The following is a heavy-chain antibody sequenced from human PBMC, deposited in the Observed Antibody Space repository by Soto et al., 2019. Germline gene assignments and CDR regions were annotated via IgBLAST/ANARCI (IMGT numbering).Heavy chain of an antibody. D-gene: IGHD3-10*01. CDR1: GGSISSSSYY. CDR3: ARRGYYYGSGSYYDNWFDP. V-gene: IGHV4-39*01. J-gene: IGHJ5*02. CDR2: IYYSGST. Sequence: LSLTCTVSGGSISSSSYYWGWIRQPPGKGLEWIGSIYYSGSTYYNPSLKSRVTISVDTSKNQFSLKLSSVTAADTAVYYCARRGYYYGSGSYYDNWFDPWGQGTLVTVSS.